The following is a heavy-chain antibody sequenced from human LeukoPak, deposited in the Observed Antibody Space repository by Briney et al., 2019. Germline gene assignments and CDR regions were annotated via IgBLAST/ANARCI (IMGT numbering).Heavy chain of an antibody. D-gene: IGHD1-26*01. CDR2: INHSGST. Sequence: SETLSLTCTVSGGSISSSSYYWGWIRQPPGKGLEWIGEINHSGSTNYNPSLKSRVTISVDTSKNQFSLKLSSVTAADTAVYYCARIVGAIGVGDYWGQGTLVTVSS. V-gene: IGHV4-39*07. CDR3: ARIVGAIGVGDY. CDR1: GGSISSSSYY. J-gene: IGHJ4*02.